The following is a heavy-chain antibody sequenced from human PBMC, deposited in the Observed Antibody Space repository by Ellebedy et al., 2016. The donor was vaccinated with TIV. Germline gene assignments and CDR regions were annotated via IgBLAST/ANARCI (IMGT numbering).Heavy chain of an antibody. V-gene: IGHV4-39*01. Sequence: MPGGSLRLSCTVSGGSISSSVYYWGWIRQAPGKGLEWIGSIYYSGSTHYNPSLKSQISISLDTAKNQFSLRLDSVTDADTAVYYCARHRTRTVVATAVFDYWGQGALVTVSS. CDR2: IYYSGST. CDR3: ARHRTRTVVATAVFDY. D-gene: IGHD2-21*02. J-gene: IGHJ4*02. CDR1: GGSISSSVYY.